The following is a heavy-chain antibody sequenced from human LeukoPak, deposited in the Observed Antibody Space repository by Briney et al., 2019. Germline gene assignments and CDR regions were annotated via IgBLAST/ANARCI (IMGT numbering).Heavy chain of an antibody. D-gene: IGHD3-10*01. Sequence: SETLSLTCTVSGGSFSSSGYYWVWIRPPPGKGLEWIGDIYGSGSTYYNPSLKSQVTISRDTPKNQFSLKLTSVSPADTAMYYCARQLLWSYFFDFWRQ. J-gene: IGHJ4*02. CDR1: GGSFSSSGYY. CDR3: ARQLLWSYFFDF. V-gene: IGHV4-39*01. CDR2: IYGSGST.